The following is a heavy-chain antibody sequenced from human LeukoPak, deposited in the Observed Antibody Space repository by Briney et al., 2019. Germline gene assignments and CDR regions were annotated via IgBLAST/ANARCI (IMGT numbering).Heavy chain of an antibody. CDR3: ARESSGSYYNPQGYMDV. CDR1: GGSISIYY. V-gene: IGHV4-4*07. D-gene: IGHD3-10*01. J-gene: IGHJ6*03. Sequence: ASETLSLTCTGSGGSISIYYWNWIRQPAGKRLEWIGRIFTSGTTNYNPSLKSRVTMSVDTSKNQFSLNLSSVTAADTAVYYCARESSGSYYNPQGYMDVWGKGTTVTVSS. CDR2: IFTSGTT.